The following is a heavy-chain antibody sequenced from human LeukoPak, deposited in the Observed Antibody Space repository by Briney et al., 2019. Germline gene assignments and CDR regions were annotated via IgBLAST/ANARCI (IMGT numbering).Heavy chain of an antibody. J-gene: IGHJ4*01. V-gene: IGHV1-18*01. CDR3: ARDNDKVVDH. CDR2: ITAYNGNR. CDR1: GGTFSSYA. D-gene: IGHD1-1*01. Sequence: AASVKVSCKASGGTFSSYAFSWVRQAPGQGLEWMGWITAYNGNRLYAQRFQGRITLTTDTSTSTSYMELRSLEYDDTAIYYCARDNDKVVDHWGQGTLVTVSS.